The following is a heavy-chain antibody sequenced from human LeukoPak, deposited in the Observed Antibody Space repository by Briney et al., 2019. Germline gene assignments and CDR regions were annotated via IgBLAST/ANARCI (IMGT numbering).Heavy chain of an antibody. Sequence: ASVKVSCKASGYTFTSYAIHWVRQAPGQRLEWMGWTNAGNGNTKYSQKFQGRVTFTRDTSASTAYMELSSLRSEDTAVYYCARGSTGWPYYFDYWGQGTLVTVSS. CDR2: TNAGNGNT. V-gene: IGHV1-3*01. J-gene: IGHJ4*02. CDR1: GYTFTSYA. D-gene: IGHD3-9*01. CDR3: ARGSTGWPYYFDY.